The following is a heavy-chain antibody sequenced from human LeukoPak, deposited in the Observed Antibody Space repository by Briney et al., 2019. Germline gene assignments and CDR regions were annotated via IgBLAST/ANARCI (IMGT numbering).Heavy chain of an antibody. CDR3: ARARAEDFGYDSSGYYLTYYYYYMDV. V-gene: IGHV1-2*02. J-gene: IGHJ6*03. D-gene: IGHD3-22*01. CDR2: INPNSGGT. CDR1: GYTFTGYY. Sequence: GPSVKVSCTASGYTFTGYYMHWVRQAPGHGLEWMGWINPNSGGTNYAQKFQGRVTMTRDTSISTAYMELSRLRSDDTAVYYCARARAEDFGYDSSGYYLTYYYYYMDVWGKGTTVTISS.